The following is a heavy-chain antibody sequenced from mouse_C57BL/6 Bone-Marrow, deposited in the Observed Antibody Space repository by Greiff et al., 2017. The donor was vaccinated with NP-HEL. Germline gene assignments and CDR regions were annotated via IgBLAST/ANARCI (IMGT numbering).Heavy chain of an antibody. CDR3: AIPFTTVVATGYWYFDV. D-gene: IGHD1-1*01. J-gene: IGHJ1*03. V-gene: IGHV3-6*01. CDR1: GYSITSGYY. Sequence: EVQLQESGPGLVKPSQSLSLTCSVTGYSITSGYYWNWIRQFPGNKLEWMGYISYDGSNNYNPSLKNRISITRDTSKNQFFLKLNSVTTEDTATYYCAIPFTTVVATGYWYFDVWGTGTTVTVSS. CDR2: ISYDGSN.